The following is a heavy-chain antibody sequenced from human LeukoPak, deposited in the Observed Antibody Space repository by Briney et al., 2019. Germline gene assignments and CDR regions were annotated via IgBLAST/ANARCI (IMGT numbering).Heavy chain of an antibody. V-gene: IGHV3-30-3*01. CDR2: ISYDGSNK. CDR3: ARDRGSGIVVVPAANYFDY. J-gene: IGHJ4*02. D-gene: IGHD2-2*01. CDR1: GFTFSSYA. Sequence: GGSLRLSCAASGFTFSSYAMHWVRQAPGKGLEWVAVISYDGSNKYYADSVKGRFTISRDNSKNTLYLQMNSLRAEDTAVYYCARDRGSGIVVVPAANYFDYWGQGTLVTVSS.